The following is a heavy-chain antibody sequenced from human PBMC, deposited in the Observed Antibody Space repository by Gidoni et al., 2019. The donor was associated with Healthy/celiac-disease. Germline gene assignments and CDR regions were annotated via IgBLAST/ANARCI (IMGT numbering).Heavy chain of an antibody. Sequence: QVQLVQSGAEVKKPGASVKVSCKASGSPFTSYAMHWVRQAPGQRLEWMGWINAGNGNTKYSQKFQGRVTITRDTSASTAYMELSSLRSEDTAVYYCARNYDFWSGYLNYWGQGTLVTVSS. V-gene: IGHV1-3*01. J-gene: IGHJ4*02. CDR3: ARNYDFWSGYLNY. CDR2: INAGNGNT. CDR1: GSPFTSYA. D-gene: IGHD3-3*01.